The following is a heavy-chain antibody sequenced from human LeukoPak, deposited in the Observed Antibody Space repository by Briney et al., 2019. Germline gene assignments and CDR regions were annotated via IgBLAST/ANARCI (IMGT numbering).Heavy chain of an antibody. D-gene: IGHD1-26*01. V-gene: IGHV1-69*13. Sequence: ASVKVSCKASVGTCSSYAISWVRQAPGQGLEWMGGIIPIFGTANYAQKFQGRVTITADESTSTAYMVLSSLRSEDTAVYYCASVGGSDYREFDYWGQGTLVTVSS. CDR2: IIPIFGTA. CDR1: VGTCSSYA. CDR3: ASVGGSDYREFDY. J-gene: IGHJ4*02.